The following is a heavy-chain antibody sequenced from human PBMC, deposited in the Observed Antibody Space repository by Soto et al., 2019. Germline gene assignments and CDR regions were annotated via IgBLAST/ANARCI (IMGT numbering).Heavy chain of an antibody. J-gene: IGHJ6*02. Sequence: SETMSLTCAVYGGSFSGYYWSWIRQPPGKGLEWIGEINHSGSTNYNPSLKSRVTISVDTSKNQFSLKLSSVTAADTAVYYCAREGFYAGLGRYSYGYSPPRYYGMDVWGQGTTVTVSS. CDR2: INHSGST. D-gene: IGHD5-18*01. CDR3: AREGFYAGLGRYSYGYSPPRYYGMDV. CDR1: GGSFSGYY. V-gene: IGHV4-34*01.